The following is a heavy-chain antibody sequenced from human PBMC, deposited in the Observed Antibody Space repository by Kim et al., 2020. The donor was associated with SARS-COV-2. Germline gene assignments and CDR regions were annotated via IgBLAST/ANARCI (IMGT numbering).Heavy chain of an antibody. CDR1: GYTFTSYY. V-gene: IGHV1-46*01. CDR3: ARDSPYYDFWSGPMGDAFDI. D-gene: IGHD3-3*01. J-gene: IGHJ3*02. CDR2: INPSGGST. Sequence: ASVKVSCKASGYTFTSYYMHWVRQAPGQGLEWMGIINPSGGSTSYAQKFQGRVTMTRDTSTSTVYMELSSLRSEDTAVYYCARDSPYYDFWSGPMGDAFDIWGQGTMVTVSS.